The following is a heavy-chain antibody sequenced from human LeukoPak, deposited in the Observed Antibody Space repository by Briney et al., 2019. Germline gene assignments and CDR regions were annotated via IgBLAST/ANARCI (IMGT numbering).Heavy chain of an antibody. CDR3: ARVGSDYYGSGSYYTHYYMDV. CDR1: GGSISSGSYY. J-gene: IGHJ6*03. V-gene: IGHV4-61*02. D-gene: IGHD3-10*01. CDR2: IYTSGST. Sequence: SQTLSLTXTVSGGSISSGSYYWSWIGQPAGKGLEWIGRIYTSGSTNYNPSLKSRVTISVDTSKNQFSLKLSSVTAADTAVYYCARVGSDYYGSGSYYTHYYMDVWGKGTTVTVSS.